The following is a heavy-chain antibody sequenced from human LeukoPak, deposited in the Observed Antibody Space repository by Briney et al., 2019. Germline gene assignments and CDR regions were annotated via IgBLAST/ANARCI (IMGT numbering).Heavy chain of an antibody. CDR1: GFTFTSQG. J-gene: IGHJ6*03. D-gene: IGHD2-2*01. V-gene: IGHV3-49*04. CDR2: IRSKAYGGTT. CDR3: TRDREVGRYYYYYYYMDV. Sequence: PGGSLRLSCAASGFTFTSQGMNWVRQAPGKGLEWVGFIRSKAYGGTTEYAASVKGRFTISRDDSKSIAYLQMNSLKTEDTAVYYCTRDREVGRYYYYYYYMDVWGKGTTVTVSS.